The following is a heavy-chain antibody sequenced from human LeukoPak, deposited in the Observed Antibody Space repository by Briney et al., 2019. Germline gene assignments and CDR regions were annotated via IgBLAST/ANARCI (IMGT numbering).Heavy chain of an antibody. D-gene: IGHD6-13*01. CDR1: GFTFSSYG. J-gene: IGHJ5*02. V-gene: IGHV3-33*01. Sequence: PTGRSLRLSCAASGFTFSSYGMHWVRQAPGKGLEWVAVIWYDGSKEYYADSVKGRFTVSRDNSKNTLYLQMNSLRAEDTAVYYCARPTTTSSRWNWFDPWGQGTLVTVSS. CDR3: ARPTTTSSRWNWFDP. CDR2: IWYDGSKE.